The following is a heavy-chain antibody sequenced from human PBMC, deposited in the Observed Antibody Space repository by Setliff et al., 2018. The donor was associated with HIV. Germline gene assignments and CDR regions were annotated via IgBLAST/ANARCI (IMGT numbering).Heavy chain of an antibody. V-gene: IGHV1-69*13. CDR3: ARDSGYSFGFNYFDH. Sequence: ASVKVSCKASGGTFSSGAFSWVRQAPGQGLEWMGRIIPVFGTANYAQKFQGRVTITADESTSTAYMELSSLRSEDTAVYYCARDSGYSFGFNYFDHWGQGRQVTVSS. CDR1: GGTFSSGA. J-gene: IGHJ4*02. CDR2: IIPVFGTA. D-gene: IGHD5-18*01.